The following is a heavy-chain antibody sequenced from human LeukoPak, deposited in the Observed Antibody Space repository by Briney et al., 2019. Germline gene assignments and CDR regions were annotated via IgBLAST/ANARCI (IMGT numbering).Heavy chain of an antibody. CDR3: ARSYSSSARFDP. V-gene: IGHV4-34*01. J-gene: IGHJ5*02. CDR2: IYHSGST. CDR1: GGSFSGYY. D-gene: IGHD6-13*01. Sequence: PSETLSLTCAVYGGSFSGYYWSWIRQPPGKGLEWIGYIYHSGSTYYNPSLKSRVTISVDRSKNQFSLKLSSVTAADTAVYYCARSYSSSARFDPWGQGTLVTVSS.